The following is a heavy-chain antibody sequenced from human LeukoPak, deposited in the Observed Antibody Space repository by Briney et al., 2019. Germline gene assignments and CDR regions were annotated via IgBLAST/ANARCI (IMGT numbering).Heavy chain of an antibody. CDR1: GGSISSYY. D-gene: IGHD5-18*01. CDR3: ARAGSYGYEYYFDY. CDR2: IYYSGST. J-gene: IGHJ4*02. V-gene: IGHV4-59*01. Sequence: PSETLSLTCTVSGGSISSYYWSWIRQPPGKGLEWIGYIYYSGSTNYNPSLKSRVTISVDTSKNQFSLKLSSVTAADTAVYYCARAGSYGYEYYFDYWGQGTLVTVSS.